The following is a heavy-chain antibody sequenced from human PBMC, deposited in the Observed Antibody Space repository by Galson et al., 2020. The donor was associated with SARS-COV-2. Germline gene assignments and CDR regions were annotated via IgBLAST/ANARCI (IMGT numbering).Heavy chain of an antibody. D-gene: IGHD4-17*01. CDR2: INPNSGGT. Sequence: ASVKVSCKASGYTFTGYYMHWVRQAPGQGLEWMGWINPNSGGTNYAQKFQGRVTMTRDTSISTAYMELSRLRSDDTAVYYCARGYGDCESYXYYXYGMYVWGQGTTVTVS. CDR3: ARGYGDCESYXYYXYGMYV. V-gene: IGHV1-2*02. CDR1: GYTFTGYY. J-gene: IGHJ6*02.